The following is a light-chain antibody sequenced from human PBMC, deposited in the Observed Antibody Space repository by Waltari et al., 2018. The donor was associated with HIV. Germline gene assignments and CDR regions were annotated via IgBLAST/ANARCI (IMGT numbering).Light chain of an antibody. J-gene: IGLJ3*02. V-gene: IGLV2-8*01. CDR1: SSDVGGYNY. CDR3: SSYAGSNNLV. Sequence: QSALTQPPSASGSPGQSVTISCTGTSSDVGGYNYVSWYQQHPGKAPKLMIYEVNKRPSGVPDRFFGSKSDSTASLTVSGLQAEDEGDYYCSSYAGSNNLVFGGGTKLTVL. CDR2: EVN.